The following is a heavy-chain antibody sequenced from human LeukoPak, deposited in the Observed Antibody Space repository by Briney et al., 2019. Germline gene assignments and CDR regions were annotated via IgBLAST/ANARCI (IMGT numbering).Heavy chain of an antibody. V-gene: IGHV3-21*04. Sequence: GGSLRLSCAASGFTFSSYSMNWVRQAPGKGLEWVSSISSSSSYICYADSMKGRFTISRDNAKNTLYLQMNSLRAEDTAVYYCAKDELTRGSYYEGHFDYWGQGTLVTVSS. CDR1: GFTFSSYS. D-gene: IGHD1-26*01. J-gene: IGHJ4*02. CDR2: ISSSSSYI. CDR3: AKDELTRGSYYEGHFDY.